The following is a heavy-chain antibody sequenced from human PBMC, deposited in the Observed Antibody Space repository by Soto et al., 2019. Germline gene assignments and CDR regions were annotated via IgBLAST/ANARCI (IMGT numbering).Heavy chain of an antibody. CDR2: ISSNGGST. CDR3: ARDHDPLYYDFWSGYFDY. D-gene: IGHD3-3*01. V-gene: IGHV3-64*01. Sequence: GGSLRLSCAASGFTFSSYAMHWVRQAPGKGLEYVSAISSNGGSTYYANSVKGRFTISRDNSKNTLYLQMGSLRAEDMAVYYCARDHDPLYYDFWSGYFDYWGQGTLVTVSS. CDR1: GFTFSSYA. J-gene: IGHJ4*02.